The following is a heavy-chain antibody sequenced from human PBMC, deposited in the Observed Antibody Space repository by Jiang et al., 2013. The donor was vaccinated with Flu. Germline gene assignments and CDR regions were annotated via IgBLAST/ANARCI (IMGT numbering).Heavy chain of an antibody. CDR3: ARDDEYDWYFDL. D-gene: IGHD6-6*01. CDR2: ISRSGSTI. Sequence: RLSCAASGFTFRSYSMNWVRQAPGKGLEWVSYISRSGSTIYYADSVKGRFTISRDNAKNSLYLQMNSLRAEDTAVYYCARDDEYDWYFDLWGRGTLVSVSS. V-gene: IGHV3-48*04. J-gene: IGHJ2*01. CDR1: GFTFRSYS.